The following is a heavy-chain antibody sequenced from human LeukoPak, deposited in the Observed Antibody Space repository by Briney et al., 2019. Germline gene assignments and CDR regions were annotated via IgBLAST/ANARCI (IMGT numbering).Heavy chain of an antibody. CDR2: ISSSSSYI. CDR1: GFVFDDYA. Sequence: GGSLRLSCAASGFVFDDYAMHWVRQAPGKGLEWVSSISSSSSYIYYADSVKGRFTISSDNAKNSLYLQMNRLRAEDTAVYYCARGVRYYGSGSYYLDYWGQGTLVTGSS. J-gene: IGHJ4*02. D-gene: IGHD3-10*01. V-gene: IGHV3-21*01. CDR3: ARGVRYYGSGSYYLDY.